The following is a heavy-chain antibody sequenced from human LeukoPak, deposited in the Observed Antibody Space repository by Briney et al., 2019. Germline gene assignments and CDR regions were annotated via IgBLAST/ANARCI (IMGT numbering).Heavy chain of an antibody. CDR1: GFTFDDYA. CDR3: ARPSATRKAWGLGY. CDR2: ISWNSGSI. Sequence: GRSLRLSCAASGFTFDDYAMHWVRQAPGKGLEWVSGISWNSGSIGYADSVKGRFTISRDNAKNSLYLQMNSLRAEDTAVYYCARPSATRKAWGLGYWGQGTLVTVSS. V-gene: IGHV3-9*01. D-gene: IGHD7-27*01. J-gene: IGHJ4*02.